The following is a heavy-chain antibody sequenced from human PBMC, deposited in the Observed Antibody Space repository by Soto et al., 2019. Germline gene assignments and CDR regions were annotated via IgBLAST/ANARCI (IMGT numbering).Heavy chain of an antibody. J-gene: IGHJ3*02. Sequence: ASVKVSCKASGGTFSSYAISWVRQAPGQGLEWMGGIIPIFGTANYAQKFQGRVTITADKSTSTAYMELSSLRSEDTAVYYCARAVTTLSAFDIWGQGTMVTVSS. V-gene: IGHV1-69*06. CDR3: ARAVTTLSAFDI. D-gene: IGHD4-17*01. CDR2: IIPIFGTA. CDR1: GGTFSSYA.